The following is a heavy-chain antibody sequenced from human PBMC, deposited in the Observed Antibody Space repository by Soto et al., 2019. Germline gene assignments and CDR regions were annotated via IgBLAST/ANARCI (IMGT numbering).Heavy chain of an antibody. CDR3: ARAPGVVPATIYYYGMDV. CDR2: ISAHNGKT. J-gene: IGHJ6*02. CDR1: GYTFTSYG. D-gene: IGHD2-15*01. Sequence: QVQLVQSGAEVKKPGAPVKVSCKASGYTFTSYGISWVRQAPGQGLEWVGWISAHNGKTNYVQKLQGRVTMTTDTSTSTAYMELRSLRSDDTAVYYCARAPGVVPATIYYYGMDVWGLGTTVTVSS. V-gene: IGHV1-18*01.